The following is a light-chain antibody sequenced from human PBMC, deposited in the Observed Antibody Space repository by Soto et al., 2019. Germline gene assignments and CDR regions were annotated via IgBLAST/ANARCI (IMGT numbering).Light chain of an antibody. V-gene: IGKV4-1*01. Sequence: DIVMTQSPDSLAVSLGERATINCKSSQSVLYSSNNKNYLAWYQQKPGQPPKLLIYWASTRESGVPDRFSGSGSGTDFPLTISSLQAEDVAVYYCQQYYSTPPRTFGPGTKVDIK. CDR3: QQYYSTPPRT. J-gene: IGKJ3*01. CDR2: WAS. CDR1: QSVLYSSNNKNY.